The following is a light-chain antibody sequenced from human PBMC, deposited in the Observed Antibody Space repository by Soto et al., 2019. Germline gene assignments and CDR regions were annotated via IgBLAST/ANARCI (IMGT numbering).Light chain of an antibody. CDR3: QHYGEKPTT. Sequence: EIVLTHSPGTLSLSPGGRATLSFRASQSVSRRLAWYQHRPGQSPRLLISGASIRASGVPVRYSGSGSGTDFTLTISRLEPEDFAVYYCQHYGEKPTTFGLGTRLEIK. J-gene: IGKJ5*01. CDR1: QSVSRR. CDR2: GAS. V-gene: IGKV3-20*01.